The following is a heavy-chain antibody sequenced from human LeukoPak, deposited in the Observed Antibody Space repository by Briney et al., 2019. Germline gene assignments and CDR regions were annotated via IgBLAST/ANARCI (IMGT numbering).Heavy chain of an antibody. J-gene: IGHJ4*02. CDR2: INTGGSA. V-gene: IGHV3-53*01. CDR3: ARGRVNTALVTGYVF. D-gene: IGHD2-21*02. Sequence: GGSLRLSCAASGFTFSDYYMSWIRQAPGKGLEWVSLINTGGSADYADSVKGRFTISRDNSKNTVYLQMNRLRVEDTAVYYCARGRVNTALVTGYVFWGQGTLVTVSS. CDR1: GFTFSDYY.